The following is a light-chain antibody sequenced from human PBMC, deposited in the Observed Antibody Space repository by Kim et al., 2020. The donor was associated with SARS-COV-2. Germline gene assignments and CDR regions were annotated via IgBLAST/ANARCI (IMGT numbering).Light chain of an antibody. CDR3: QQYYSYSFT. CDR2: AAS. Sequence: ASTGDRVTISCRASQGISSYLAWYQLKPGKAPKLLIYAASTVQSGVPSRFSGSGSGTDFTLTISCLQSEDFATYYCQQYYSYSFTFGPGTKVDIK. V-gene: IGKV1-8*01. CDR1: QGISSY. J-gene: IGKJ3*01.